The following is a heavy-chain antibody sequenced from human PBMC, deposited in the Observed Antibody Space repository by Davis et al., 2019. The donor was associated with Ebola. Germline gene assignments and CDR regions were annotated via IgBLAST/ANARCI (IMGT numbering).Heavy chain of an antibody. CDR1: GFTFSSYA. D-gene: IGHD3-10*01. V-gene: IGHV4-59*08. CDR3: AGTMVRGVIISPDFDY. Sequence: ESLKISCAASGFTFSSYAMSWIRQPPGKGLEWIGYIYYSGSTNYNPSLKSRVTISVDTSKNQFSLKLSSVTAADTAVYYCAGTMVRGVIISPDFDYWGQGTLVTVSS. CDR2: IYYSGST. J-gene: IGHJ4*02.